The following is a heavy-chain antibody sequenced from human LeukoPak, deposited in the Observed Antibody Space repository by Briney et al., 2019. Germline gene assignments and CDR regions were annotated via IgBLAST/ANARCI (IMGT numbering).Heavy chain of an antibody. CDR2: FDPEDGET. CDR1: GYTLTQLS. CDR3: ATDSGDKNGYHYY. D-gene: IGHD3-22*01. J-gene: IGHJ4*02. Sequence: ASVKVSCKVSGYTLTQLSMHWVRQAPGKGLEWMGGFDPEDGETIYAQKFQGRVTMTEDTSTDTAYMELSGLRSEDTAVYYCATDSGDKNGYHYYWGQGTLVTVSS. V-gene: IGHV1-24*01.